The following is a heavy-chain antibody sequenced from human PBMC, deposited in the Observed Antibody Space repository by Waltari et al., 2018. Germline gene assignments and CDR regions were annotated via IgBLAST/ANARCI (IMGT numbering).Heavy chain of an antibody. D-gene: IGHD3-3*01. J-gene: IGHJ5*02. Sequence: EVQLVESGGGLVQPGGSLRLSCAASGFTFSSYAMSWVRQAPGKGLEWVSAIRGSGGSTYYADSVKGRFTISRDNSKNTLYLQMNSLRAEDTAVYYCAKDESFWSGLWGWFDPWGQGTLVTVSS. V-gene: IGHV3-23*04. CDR1: GFTFSSYA. CDR3: AKDESFWSGLWGWFDP. CDR2: IRGSGGST.